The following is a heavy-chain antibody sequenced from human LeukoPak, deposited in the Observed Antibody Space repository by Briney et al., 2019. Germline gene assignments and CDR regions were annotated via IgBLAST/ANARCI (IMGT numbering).Heavy chain of an antibody. V-gene: IGHV4-39*01. CDR2: MYYSGRT. Sequence: SETLSLTCNVSGGSISGSNHYWGWIRQPPGKGLEWIVSMYYSGRTYYNPSLKSRVTISVGTSKNQFSLNLRSVTAADTAVYYCASRDGSMIVVSDYWGQGTLVTVSS. J-gene: IGHJ4*02. CDR1: GGSISGSNHY. CDR3: ASRDGSMIVVSDY. D-gene: IGHD3-22*01.